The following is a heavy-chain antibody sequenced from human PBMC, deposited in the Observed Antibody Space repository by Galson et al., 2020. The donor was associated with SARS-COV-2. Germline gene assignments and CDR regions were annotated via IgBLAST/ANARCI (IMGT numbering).Heavy chain of an antibody. CDR1: GFRFTASA. J-gene: IGHJ4*02. CDR3: AAFVGNNPAY. D-gene: IGHD1-26*01. Sequence: SVKVSCKTSGFRFTASAVHWVRQARGQRLEWIGWIVVGSGKTNYAQKFQERVTITRDMSTTTAYMELSSLRSEDTAVDYCAAFVGNNPAYWGQGTLVSVSS. V-gene: IGHV1-58*01. CDR2: IVVGSGKT.